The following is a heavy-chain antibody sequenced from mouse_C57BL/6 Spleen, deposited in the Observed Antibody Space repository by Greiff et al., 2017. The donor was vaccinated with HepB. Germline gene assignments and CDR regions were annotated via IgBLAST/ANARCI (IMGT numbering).Heavy chain of an antibody. Sequence: EVKLQESGPELVKPGASVKIPCKASGYTFTDYNMDWVKQSHGKSLEWIGDINPNNGGTIYNQKFKGKATLTVDKSSSTAYMELRSLTSEDTAVYYCATLYDGTTWGFAYWGQGTLVTVSA. CDR2: INPNNGGT. CDR3: ATLYDGTTWGFAY. V-gene: IGHV1-18*01. D-gene: IGHD2-3*01. J-gene: IGHJ3*01. CDR1: GYTFTDYN.